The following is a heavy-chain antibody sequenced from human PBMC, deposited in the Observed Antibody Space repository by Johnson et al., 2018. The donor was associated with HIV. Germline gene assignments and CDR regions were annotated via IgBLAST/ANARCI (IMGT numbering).Heavy chain of an antibody. V-gene: IGHV3-9*01. J-gene: IGHJ3*02. CDR2: ISWNSGSI. CDR1: GFTFDDYA. Sequence: VQLVESGGGLVQPGRSLRLSCAASGFTFDDYAMHWVRPAPGKGLEWVSGISWNSGSIGYADSVKGRFTISRDNAKNSLYLQMNSLRAEDTAVYYCARDQTIQLWSDAFDIWGQGTMVTVSS. D-gene: IGHD5-18*01. CDR3: ARDQTIQLWSDAFDI.